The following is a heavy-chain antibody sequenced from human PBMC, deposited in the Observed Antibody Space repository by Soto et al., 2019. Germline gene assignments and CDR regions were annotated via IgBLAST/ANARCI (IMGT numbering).Heavy chain of an antibody. V-gene: IGHV3-30*18. CDR3: AKSALIRGVTYFDF. D-gene: IGHD3-10*01. CDR1: GFTFSNYG. CDR2: ISYDGSGK. J-gene: IGHJ4*02. Sequence: QVQLVESGGGVVQPGGSLRLSCAASGFTFSNYGIHWVRQAPGKGLEWVAVISYDGSGKNYAESGKGRVTVSRDNSKNTMNLPINRLRAEDTAVYYCAKSALIRGVTYFDFWGKGTLVTVSS.